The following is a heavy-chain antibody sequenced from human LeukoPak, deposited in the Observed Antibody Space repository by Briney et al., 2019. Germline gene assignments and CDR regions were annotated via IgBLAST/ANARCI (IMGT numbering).Heavy chain of an antibody. Sequence: ASVKVSCKASGYTFTGYYMHWVRQAPGQGLEWMGWINPNSGGTNYAQKFQGRVTMTRDTSISTAYMELSRLRSDDTAVYYCEQQPYYYYYIDVWGKGATVTVSS. CDR2: INPNSGGT. J-gene: IGHJ6*03. CDR3: EQQPYYYYYIDV. D-gene: IGHD6-13*01. CDR1: GYTFTGYY. V-gene: IGHV1-2*02.